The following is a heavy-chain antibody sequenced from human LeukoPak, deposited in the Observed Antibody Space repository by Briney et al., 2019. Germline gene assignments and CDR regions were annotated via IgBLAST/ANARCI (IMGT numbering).Heavy chain of an antibody. CDR3: AKDVSGSIDS. Sequence: GGSLTLSCAASGFIFSDYNMHWVRQVPGKGLEWVSIISGDGGRTSYADSVKGRVTISRDNSNNSLYLQMKSLRTEDTAFYYCAKDVSGSIDSWGQGTLVTVSS. CDR1: GFIFSDYN. CDR2: ISGDGGRT. V-gene: IGHV3-43*02. D-gene: IGHD5/OR15-5a*01. J-gene: IGHJ4*02.